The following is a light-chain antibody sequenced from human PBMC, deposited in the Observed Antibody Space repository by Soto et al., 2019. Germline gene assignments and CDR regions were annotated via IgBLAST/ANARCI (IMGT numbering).Light chain of an antibody. Sequence: DIQMTQSPSSLSASVGDRVTITCRPSQSISTYLNWYQQKPGKSPKLLISAASSLQSGVPSRFRGSGSGTDFTLTISSLRPEDFATYYCQQSHSTPRTFGGGTKVEIK. V-gene: IGKV1-39*01. CDR2: AAS. J-gene: IGKJ4*01. CDR3: QQSHSTPRT. CDR1: QSISTY.